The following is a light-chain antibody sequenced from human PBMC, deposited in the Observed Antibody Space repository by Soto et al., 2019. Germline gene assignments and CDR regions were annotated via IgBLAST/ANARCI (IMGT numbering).Light chain of an antibody. V-gene: IGLV3-1*01. CDR2: QDS. CDR1: KLGDKY. CDR3: QAWDSSTAV. J-gene: IGLJ2*01. Sequence: LTQPPSVSVSPGQTASITCSGDKLGDKYACWYQQKPGQSPVLVIYQDSKRPSGIPERFSGSNSGNTATLTISGTQAMDEADYYCQAWDSSTAVFGGGTKLTVL.